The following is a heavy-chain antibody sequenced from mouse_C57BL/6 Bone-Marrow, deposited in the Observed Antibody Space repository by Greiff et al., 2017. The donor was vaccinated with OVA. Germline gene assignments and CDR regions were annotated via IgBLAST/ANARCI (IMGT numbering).Heavy chain of an antibody. J-gene: IGHJ3*01. D-gene: IGHD2-3*01. Sequence: QVQLQQSGAELARPGASVKMSCKASGYTFTSYTMNWVKQRPGQGLEWIGYINPSSGYTKYNQKFKDKATLPADKSSSTAYMQLSSLTSEDSAVYYCARDDGNWFAYWGQGTLVTVSA. CDR2: INPSSGYT. V-gene: IGHV1-4*01. CDR1: GYTFTSYT. CDR3: ARDDGNWFAY.